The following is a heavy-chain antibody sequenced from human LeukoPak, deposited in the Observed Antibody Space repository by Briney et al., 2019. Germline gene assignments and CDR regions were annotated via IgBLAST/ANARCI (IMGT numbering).Heavy chain of an antibody. J-gene: IGHJ4*02. D-gene: IGHD5-24*01. CDR3: ARAGPDGYNLEEDY. V-gene: IGHV4-59*01. Sequence: SETLSLTCTVSGGSLSSYYWSWIRQPPGKGLEWIGYIYYSGSTNYNPSLKSRVTISVDTSKNQFSLKLSSVTAAGTAVYYWARAGPDGYNLEEDYWGQGTLVTVSS. CDR2: IYYSGST. CDR1: GGSLSSYY.